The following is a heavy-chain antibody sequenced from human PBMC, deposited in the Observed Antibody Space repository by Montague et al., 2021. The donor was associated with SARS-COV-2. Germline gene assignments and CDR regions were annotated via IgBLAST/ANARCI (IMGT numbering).Heavy chain of an antibody. V-gene: IGHV4-59*11. J-gene: IGHJ5*02. Sequence: SETLSLTCTVSGGFMCDQYWAWIRQPPGKGLEWLAYIYYSGGINSNASXXSRVSMSVDTSKNQFSLKLTSVTAADTAVYYCARAVSVRRAVNWFDPWGQGTLVTVSS. D-gene: IGHD3-10*01. CDR2: IYYSGGI. CDR1: GGFMCDQY. CDR3: ARAVSVRRAVNWFDP.